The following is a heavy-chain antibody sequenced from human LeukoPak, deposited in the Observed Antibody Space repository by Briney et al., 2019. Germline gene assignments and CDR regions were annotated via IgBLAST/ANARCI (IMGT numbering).Heavy chain of an antibody. CDR3: ARGATDVTRWFDP. Sequence: GGSLRLSCAASGFTFSSYSMNWVRQAPGKGLEWVSYISSSSSTIYYADSVKGRFTISRDNAKNSLYLQMNGLRAEDTAVYYCARGATDVTRWFDPWGQGTRVTVSS. CDR2: ISSSSSTI. J-gene: IGHJ5*02. CDR1: GFTFSSYS. D-gene: IGHD1-1*01. V-gene: IGHV3-48*01.